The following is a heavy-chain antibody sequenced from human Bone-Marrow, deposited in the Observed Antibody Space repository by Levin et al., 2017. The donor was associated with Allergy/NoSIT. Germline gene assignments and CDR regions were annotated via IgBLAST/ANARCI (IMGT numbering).Heavy chain of an antibody. D-gene: IGHD3-22*01. CDR3: ARGASYCESGKCFSGAFDI. J-gene: IGHJ3*02. CDR2: VHGSGTT. CDR1: SASISRYY. V-gene: IGHV4-59*01. Sequence: SETLSLTCTVSSASISRYYWSWIRQSPGKGLEWIAYVHGSGTTNYNPSLKSRVIISVDTSKSQFSLKVNSVTTADTAVYYCARGASYCESGKCFSGAFDIWGLGTTVTVSS.